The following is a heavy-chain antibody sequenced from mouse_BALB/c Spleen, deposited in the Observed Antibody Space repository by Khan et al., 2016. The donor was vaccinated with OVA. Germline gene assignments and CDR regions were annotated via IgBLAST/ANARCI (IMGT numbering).Heavy chain of an antibody. CDR1: GYTFTNYG. CDR2: INTYTGEP. CDR3: AREASYWYFDV. V-gene: IGHV9-1*02. J-gene: IGHJ1*01. Sequence: QIQLVQSGPELKKPGETVKISCKASGYTFTNYGMNWVKQAPGKGLKWMGWINTYTGEPTYTDDFKGRFAFSLETSASTAYLQINNLKNEDRATYFCAREASYWYFDVWGAGTTVTVSS.